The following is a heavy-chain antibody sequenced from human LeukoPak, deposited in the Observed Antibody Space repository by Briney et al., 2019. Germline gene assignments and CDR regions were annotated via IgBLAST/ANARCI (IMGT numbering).Heavy chain of an antibody. V-gene: IGHV3-48*01. J-gene: IGHJ4*02. CDR3: ARDLSLWSFDY. D-gene: IGHD3-10*01. Sequence: HPGGSLRLSCAASEFTFTNYWMHWVRQAPGKGLEWVSYISSSSSTIYYADSVKGRFTISRDNAKNSLYLQMNSLRAEDTAVYYCARDLSLWSFDYWGQGTLVTVSS. CDR2: ISSSSSTI. CDR1: EFTFTNYW.